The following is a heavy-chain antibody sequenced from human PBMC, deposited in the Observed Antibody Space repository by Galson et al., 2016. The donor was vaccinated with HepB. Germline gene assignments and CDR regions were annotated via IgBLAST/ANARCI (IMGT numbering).Heavy chain of an antibody. CDR3: AKEGPRPSDTFDI. Sequence: SLRLSCAASGFTLTTYTMHWVRQAPGKGLEWVAVILYDGNSEYYADSVKGRFTISRDKSKNMLYLQMNSLNTDDTAVYYCAKEGPRPSDTFDIWGRGTLVTVSS. D-gene: IGHD2/OR15-2a*01. V-gene: IGHV3-30-3*01. CDR1: GFTLTTYT. J-gene: IGHJ2*01. CDR2: ILYDGNSE.